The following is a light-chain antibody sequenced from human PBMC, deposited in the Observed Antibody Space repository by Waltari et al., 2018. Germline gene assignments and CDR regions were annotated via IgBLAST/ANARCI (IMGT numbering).Light chain of an antibody. CDR2: WAS. CDR1: QSVLHASNNRNY. Sequence: DIVMTQSPDSLALSLGERATISCKSSQSVLHASNNRNYLAWYQQRPGQSPKLLISWASTRQSGVPDRFSGSGSAADFTLTITSLQAEDVATYYCQQYYSTPLTFGGGTKVAIE. CDR3: QQYYSTPLT. V-gene: IGKV4-1*01. J-gene: IGKJ4*01.